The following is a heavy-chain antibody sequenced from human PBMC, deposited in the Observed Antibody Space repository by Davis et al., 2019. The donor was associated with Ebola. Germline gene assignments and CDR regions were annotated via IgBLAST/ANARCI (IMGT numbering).Heavy chain of an antibody. CDR2: ISAYNGNT. CDR1: GYTFTSYG. V-gene: IGHV1-18*04. D-gene: IGHD1-26*01. J-gene: IGHJ4*02. CDR3: ARIVSGSYSDY. Sequence: ASVKVSCKASGYTFTSYGISWVRQAPGQGLEWMGWISAYNGNTNYAQKLQGRVTMTRNTSISTAYMELSSLRSEDTAVYYCARIVSGSYSDYWGQGTLVTVSS.